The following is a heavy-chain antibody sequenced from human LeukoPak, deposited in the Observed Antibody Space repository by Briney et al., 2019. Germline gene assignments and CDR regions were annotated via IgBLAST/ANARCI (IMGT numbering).Heavy chain of an antibody. Sequence: GGSLRLSCAASGFTFSSYWMSWVRQAPGKGLEWVANIKQDGSEKYYVDSVKGRSTISRDNAKNSLYLQMNSLRAEDTAVYYCARDQYYYDNSGWPAFDYWGQGTLVTVSS. V-gene: IGHV3-7*01. J-gene: IGHJ4*02. CDR2: IKQDGSEK. D-gene: IGHD3-22*01. CDR1: GFTFSSYW. CDR3: ARDQYYYDNSGWPAFDY.